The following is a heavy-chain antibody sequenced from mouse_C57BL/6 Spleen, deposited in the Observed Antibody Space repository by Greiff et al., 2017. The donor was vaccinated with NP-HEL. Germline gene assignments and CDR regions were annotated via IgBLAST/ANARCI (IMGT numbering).Heavy chain of an antibody. CDR1: GFTFSDYG. J-gene: IGHJ3*01. V-gene: IGHV5-17*01. CDR2: ISSGSSTI. D-gene: IGHD1-1*01. Sequence: DVKLVESGGGLVKPGGSLKLSCAASGFTFSDYGMHWVRQAPEKGLEWVAYISSGSSTIYYADTVKGRFTISRDNAKNTLFLQMTSLRSEDTAMYYCARSTTVVPFAYWGQGTLVTVSA. CDR3: ARSTTVVPFAY.